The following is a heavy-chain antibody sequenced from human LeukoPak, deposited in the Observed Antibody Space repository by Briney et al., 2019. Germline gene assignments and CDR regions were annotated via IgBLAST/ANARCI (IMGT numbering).Heavy chain of an antibody. CDR1: GFTFRSYA. D-gene: IGHD3-10*01. CDR2: ITSSGGSA. J-gene: IGHJ4*02. CDR3: ATDRGTHGWSGEDYFDY. Sequence: GWSLRLSRAASGFTFRSYAMSCVRQTPGKGLEWVSSITSSGGSAFYADSVKGRFTFSRDNSKNTLFLQMNSLRVEDTAVYYCATDRGTHGWSGEDYFDYWGQGTLVTVCS. V-gene: IGHV3-23*01.